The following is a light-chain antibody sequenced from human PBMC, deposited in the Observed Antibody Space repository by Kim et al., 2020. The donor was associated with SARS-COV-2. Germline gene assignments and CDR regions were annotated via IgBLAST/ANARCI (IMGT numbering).Light chain of an antibody. V-gene: IGLV2-14*01. CDR1: SSDVGGYDY. J-gene: IGLJ1*01. CDR3: SSYTSSSLYV. Sequence: QSALTQPASVSGSPGQSITISCTGTSSDVGGYDYVSWYQQRPGEAPKVMIYDVSNRPSGVSDRFSGSKSGNTASLTISGLQAEDEADYYCSSYTSSSLYVFGTGTKVTVL. CDR2: DVS.